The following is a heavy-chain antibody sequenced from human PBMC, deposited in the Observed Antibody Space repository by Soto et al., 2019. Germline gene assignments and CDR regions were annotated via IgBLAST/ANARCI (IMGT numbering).Heavy chain of an antibody. CDR2: IKTKSEGGST. CDR1: GFTFSSAW. V-gene: IGHV3-15*07. J-gene: IGHJ4*02. CDR3: TTGSTEGY. Sequence: EVQLVESGGGLVKPGESLRLSCAASGFTFSSAWMNWVRQAPGKGLEWVGRIKTKSEGGSTQYPAPVKGRFTISRDDSKNTLSLQLSSLKIEDTAVYYCTTGSTEGYGGQGTLVTVSS.